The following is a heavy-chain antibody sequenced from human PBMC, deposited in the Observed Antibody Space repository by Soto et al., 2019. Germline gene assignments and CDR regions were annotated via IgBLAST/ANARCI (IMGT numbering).Heavy chain of an antibody. Sequence: SETLSLTCTVSGGSISSYYWSWIRQPPGKGLEWIGYIYYSGSTNYNPSLKSRVTISVDTSKNQFSLKLSSVTAADTAVYYCARTTGITIFGVVIRESYYYYMDVWGKGTTVTVSS. CDR2: IYYSGST. V-gene: IGHV4-59*08. D-gene: IGHD3-3*01. J-gene: IGHJ6*03. CDR3: ARTTGITIFGVVIRESYYYYMDV. CDR1: GGSISSYY.